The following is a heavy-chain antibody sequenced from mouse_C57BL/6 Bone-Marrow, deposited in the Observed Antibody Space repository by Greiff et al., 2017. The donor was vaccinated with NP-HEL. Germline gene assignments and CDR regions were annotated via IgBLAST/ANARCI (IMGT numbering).Heavy chain of an antibody. CDR3: ARAPYYYGSSYYFDY. CDR1: GYSITSGYY. V-gene: IGHV3-6*01. CDR2: ISYDGSN. Sequence: EVQRVESGPGLVKPSQSLSLTCSVTGYSITSGYYWNWIRQFPGNKLEWMGYISYDGSNNYNPSLKNRISITRDTSKNQFFLKLNSVTTEDTATYYCARAPYYYGSSYYFDYWGQGTTLTVSS. D-gene: IGHD1-1*01. J-gene: IGHJ2*01.